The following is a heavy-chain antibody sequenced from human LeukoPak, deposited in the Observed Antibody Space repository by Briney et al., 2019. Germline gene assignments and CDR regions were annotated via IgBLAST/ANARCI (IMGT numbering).Heavy chain of an antibody. Sequence: ASVKVPCKASGGTFSSYAISWVRQAPGQGLEWMGGIIPIFGTANYAQKFQGRVTITADESTSTAYMELSSLRSEDTAVYYCASLDYYDSSGYYYDDYWGQGTLVTVSP. J-gene: IGHJ4*02. V-gene: IGHV1-69*13. CDR3: ASLDYYDSSGYYYDDY. CDR2: IIPIFGTA. CDR1: GGTFSSYA. D-gene: IGHD3-22*01.